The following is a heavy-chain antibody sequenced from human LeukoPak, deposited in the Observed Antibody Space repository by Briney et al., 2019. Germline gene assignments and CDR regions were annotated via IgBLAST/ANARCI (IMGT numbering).Heavy chain of an antibody. V-gene: IGHV3-7*01. CDR2: KKEDGSEK. CDR3: ARGIVPRYSSSSGPGLYYYYYYGMDV. CDR1: GFTFSSYW. Sequence: GGSLRLSCAASGFTFSSYWMSWVRQAPGKGLEWVANKKEDGSEKYYVDSVEGRFTISRDNAKNSLYLQMNSLRAEDTAVYYCARGIVPRYSSSSGPGLYYYYYYGMDVWGQGTTVTVSS. D-gene: IGHD6-6*01. J-gene: IGHJ6*02.